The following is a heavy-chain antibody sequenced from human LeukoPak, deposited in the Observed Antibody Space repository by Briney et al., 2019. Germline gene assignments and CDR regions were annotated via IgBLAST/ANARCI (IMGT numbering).Heavy chain of an antibody. V-gene: IGHV4-59*12. D-gene: IGHD3-9*01. Sequence: SETLSLTCTVSGGSISSYYWSWIRQPPGKGLEWIGYIYYSGSTNYNPSLKSRVTISVDTSKNQFSLKLSSVTAADTAVYYCARGIGDILTGYLIDYWGQGTLVTVSS. CDR1: GGSISSYY. CDR2: IYYSGST. J-gene: IGHJ4*02. CDR3: ARGIGDILTGYLIDY.